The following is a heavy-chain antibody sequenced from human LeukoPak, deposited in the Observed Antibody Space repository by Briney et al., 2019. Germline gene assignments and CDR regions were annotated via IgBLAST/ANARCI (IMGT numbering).Heavy chain of an antibody. CDR1: GGSISSYY. D-gene: IGHD2-2*01. Sequence: SETLSLTCTVSGGSISSYYWSWIRQPPGKGLEWTGYIYYSGSTNYNPSLKSRVTISVDTSKNQFSLKLSSVTAADTAVYYCARAVSSRTNWYFDLWGRGTLVTVSS. J-gene: IGHJ2*01. CDR2: IYYSGST. CDR3: ARAVSSRTNWYFDL. V-gene: IGHV4-59*01.